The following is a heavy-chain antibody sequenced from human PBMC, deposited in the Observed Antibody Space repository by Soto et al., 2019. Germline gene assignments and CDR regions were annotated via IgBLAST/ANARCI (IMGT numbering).Heavy chain of an antibody. D-gene: IGHD2-2*01. Sequence: ASVKVSCKASGYSVTSYYMHWVRQAPGQGLEWMGRINPNSGSTTYAQKFQGRVTMTRDTSTSTVYMELTSLTSGDTAVYYCARAGIAYCSSTTCYLYYYVMDVWGQGTTVTVS. V-gene: IGHV1-46*01. CDR2: INPNSGST. J-gene: IGHJ6*02. CDR3: ARAGIAYCSSTTCYLYYYVMDV. CDR1: GYSVTSYY.